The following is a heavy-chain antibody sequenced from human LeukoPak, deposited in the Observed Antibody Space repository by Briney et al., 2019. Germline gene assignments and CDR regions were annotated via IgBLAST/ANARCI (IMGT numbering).Heavy chain of an antibody. V-gene: IGHV3-23*01. D-gene: IGHD5-12*01. CDR3: AKKGYSGYDRYFDY. CDR1: GFTFSSYA. J-gene: IGHJ4*02. CDR2: ISGSGGST. Sequence: GGSLRLSCAASGFTFSSYAMSWVRQAPGKGLEWVSAISGSGGSTYYADSVKGRFTISRDNSKNTLYLRMNSLRAEDTALYYCAKKGYSGYDRYFDYWGQGTLVTVSS.